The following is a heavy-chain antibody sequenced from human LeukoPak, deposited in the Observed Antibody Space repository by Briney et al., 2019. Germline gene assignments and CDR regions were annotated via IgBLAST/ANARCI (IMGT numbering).Heavy chain of an antibody. D-gene: IGHD6-13*01. CDR2: ISSSGST. J-gene: IGHJ2*01. V-gene: IGHV4-61*02. Sequence: SQTLSLTCTVSGDSISSGDYYWSWIRQPAGKGLEWIGRISSSGSTNYNPSLKSRVTISVDTSKNQFSLRLSSVTAADTAAYYCARVSSSWYQDWYFDLWGRGTLVTVSS. CDR1: GDSISSGDYY. CDR3: ARVSSSWYQDWYFDL.